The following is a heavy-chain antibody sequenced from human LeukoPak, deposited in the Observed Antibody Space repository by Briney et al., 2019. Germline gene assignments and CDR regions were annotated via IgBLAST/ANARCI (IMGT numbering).Heavy chain of an antibody. J-gene: IGHJ4*02. Sequence: ASVKVSCKASGYTFRGNYIHWLRQAPGQGLEWMGWIDANNGDTKSAQKFQGRVTMSRDTSISTAYVDLSSLSPDDAAVYYCARDPSSVTLYFFDYWGQGTLVTVSS. CDR1: GYTFRGNY. CDR2: IDANNGDT. D-gene: IGHD4-11*01. CDR3: ARDPSSVTLYFFDY. V-gene: IGHV1-2*02.